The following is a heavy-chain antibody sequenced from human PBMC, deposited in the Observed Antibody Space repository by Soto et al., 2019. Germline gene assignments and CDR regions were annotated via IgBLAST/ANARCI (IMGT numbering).Heavy chain of an antibody. CDR1: AGSISSSSYY. Sequence: SETLSLTCTVSAGSISSSSYYWGWIRQPPGKGLEWIGSIYYSGSTYYNPSLKSRVTISVDTSKNQFSLKLSSVTAADTAVYYCARQRIAAADYGMDVWGQGTTVTVSS. CDR2: IYYSGST. V-gene: IGHV4-39*01. J-gene: IGHJ6*02. CDR3: ARQRIAAADYGMDV. D-gene: IGHD6-13*01.